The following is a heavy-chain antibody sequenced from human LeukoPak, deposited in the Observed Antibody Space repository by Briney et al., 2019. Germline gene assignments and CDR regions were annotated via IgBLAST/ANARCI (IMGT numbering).Heavy chain of an antibody. J-gene: IGHJ4*02. D-gene: IGHD4-17*01. V-gene: IGHV3-23*01. CDR1: GFTFTNYA. CDR2: ISEGVGNT. CDR3: AKREKGTTGRFFDY. Sequence: GGSLRLSCAASGFTFTNYAMTWVRQAPGRGLEWVSGISEGVGNTYYADSVKGRFTISRDHSKNTLYLQMNSLRAEDTALYYCAKREKGTTGRFFDYWGQGTLVTVSS.